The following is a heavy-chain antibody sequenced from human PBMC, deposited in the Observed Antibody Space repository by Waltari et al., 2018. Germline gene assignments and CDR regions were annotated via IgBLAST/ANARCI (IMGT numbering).Heavy chain of an antibody. CDR1: GYTFTSYG. CDR3: AIGYCSSTSCYTPSSRLDY. V-gene: IGHV1-18*01. J-gene: IGHJ4*02. CDR2: ISAYNGNT. D-gene: IGHD2-2*02. Sequence: QVQLVQSGAEVKKPGASVKVSCKASGYTFTSYGISWVRQAPGQGLEWMGWISAYNGNTNYAQKLQGRVTMTTDTSTSTAYMELRSLISDDTAVYYCAIGYCSSTSCYTPSSRLDYWGQGTLVTVSS.